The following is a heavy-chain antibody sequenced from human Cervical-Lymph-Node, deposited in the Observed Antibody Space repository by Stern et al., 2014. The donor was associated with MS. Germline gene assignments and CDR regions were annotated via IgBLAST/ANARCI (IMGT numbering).Heavy chain of an antibody. J-gene: IGHJ4*02. D-gene: IGHD3-22*01. Sequence: MQLVESGGGVVQPGRSLRLSCAASGFTFSSYGMHWVRQAPGKGLEWVAVIWYDGSNKYYTDSVKGRFTISRDNSKNTLYLQMNSLRAEDTAVYYCARDYADDSSPYWGQGTLVTVSS. CDR1: GFTFSSYG. CDR3: ARDYADDSSPY. CDR2: IWYDGSNK. V-gene: IGHV3-33*01.